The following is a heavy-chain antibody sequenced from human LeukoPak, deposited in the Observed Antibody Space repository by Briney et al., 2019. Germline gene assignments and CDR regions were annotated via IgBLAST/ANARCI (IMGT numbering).Heavy chain of an antibody. V-gene: IGHV3-23*01. Sequence: GGSLRLSCAASGFTFRASAFSWVRQSPGRGLEWVSTVGTDSDTYYADSVKGRFTISRDNSKNTVYLQMTGLRADDTAVYYCAKKTPGVHPFDSWGQGTLVTVSP. CDR3: AKKTPGVHPFDS. J-gene: IGHJ4*02. CDR1: GFTFRASA. D-gene: IGHD2-8*01. CDR2: VGTDSDT.